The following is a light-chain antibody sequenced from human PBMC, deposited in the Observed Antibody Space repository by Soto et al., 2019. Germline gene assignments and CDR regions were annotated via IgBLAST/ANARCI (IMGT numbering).Light chain of an antibody. J-gene: IGKJ4*01. Sequence: DIQLTQSPSFLSASVGDRVTITCRASQGISDSLAWYQQKPGKAPNLLIYDASTLQSGVPSRFSGNTSGTEFTLTISSLQPEDFANYYCQQFNVYPLTFGGGTKVGIK. V-gene: IGKV1-9*01. CDR1: QGISDS. CDR3: QQFNVYPLT. CDR2: DAS.